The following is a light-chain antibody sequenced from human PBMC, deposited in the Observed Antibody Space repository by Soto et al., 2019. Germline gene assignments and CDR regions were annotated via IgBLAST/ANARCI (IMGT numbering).Light chain of an antibody. J-gene: IGKJ4*01. CDR1: QSASSN. Sequence: EIVMTQSPATLSVSPGERASLSCRASQSASSNLAWYQQKPGQVPRLLIYEASTRAAGIPAGFSGSGSGTEVALPILSLHSGDCAIYYCQLYNKGPITFGGGTKVDIK. CDR3: QLYNKGPIT. V-gene: IGKV3-15*01. CDR2: EAS.